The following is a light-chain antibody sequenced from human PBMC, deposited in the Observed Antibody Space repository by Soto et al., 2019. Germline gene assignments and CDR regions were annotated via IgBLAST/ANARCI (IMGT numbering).Light chain of an antibody. Sequence: EIVLTQSPGTLSLSPGERATLSCRASQSVNSNYLAWYQQKPGQAPRLLIYGASSRATGIPDRFGGSGSGTDFTLTIDRLEPEDFAVFYCQQYGSSSYTFGQGTTLDVK. J-gene: IGKJ2*01. CDR1: QSVNSNY. CDR3: QQYGSSSYT. CDR2: GAS. V-gene: IGKV3-20*01.